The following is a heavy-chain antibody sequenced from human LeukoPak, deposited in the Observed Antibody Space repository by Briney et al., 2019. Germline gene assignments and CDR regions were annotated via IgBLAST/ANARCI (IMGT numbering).Heavy chain of an antibody. CDR3: AKERGYTSGLGSLDY. Sequence: GGSLTLSCATSGFPYSNYAMSWVRKVPGKGLEWVTTISGSGGSTYYADSLKGRFTISRDNSKNTLFLQMNSLRAEDTAVYYCAKERGYTSGLGSLDYWGQGTLVTVST. CDR2: ISGSGGST. D-gene: IGHD6-19*01. J-gene: IGHJ4*02. V-gene: IGHV3-23*01. CDR1: GFPYSNYA.